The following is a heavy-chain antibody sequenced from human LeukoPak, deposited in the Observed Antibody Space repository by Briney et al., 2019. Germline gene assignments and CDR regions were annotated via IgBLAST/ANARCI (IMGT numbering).Heavy chain of an antibody. Sequence: PSESLSLTCTVSGGSISTYYWNWIRQPPGKGLEWIGYIYNSVSTNYNPSLTGRVTISVDTSKNQCSLKLSSVTAADTAVYCCAREYNYYDSSGWDAFEIWGQGTMVTVSS. J-gene: IGHJ3*02. D-gene: IGHD3-22*01. CDR2: IYNSVST. CDR1: GGSISTYY. V-gene: IGHV4-59*01. CDR3: AREYNYYDSSGWDAFEI.